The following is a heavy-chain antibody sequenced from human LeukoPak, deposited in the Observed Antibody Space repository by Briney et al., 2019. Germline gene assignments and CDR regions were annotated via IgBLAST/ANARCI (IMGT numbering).Heavy chain of an antibody. Sequence: SETLSLTCTVSGGSISNGGYYWSWIRQHPGKGLEWIGYIYYSGSTYYNPSLKSRVTISVDTSKNQFSLKLSSVTAADTAVYYSASWRGGGSPHFDYWGQGTLVTVSS. V-gene: IGHV4-31*03. D-gene: IGHD2-15*01. CDR2: IYYSGST. J-gene: IGHJ4*02. CDR3: ASWRGGGSPHFDY. CDR1: GGSISNGGYY.